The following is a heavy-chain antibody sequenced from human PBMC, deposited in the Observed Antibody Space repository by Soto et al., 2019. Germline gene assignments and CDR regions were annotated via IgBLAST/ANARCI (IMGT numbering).Heavy chain of an antibody. Sequence: HPGGSLRLYCAASGFTFSSYSMNWVRQAPGKGLEWVSYISSSSSTIYYADSVKGRFTISRDNAKNSLYLQMNSLRAEDTAVYYCARGAYYYDSSRLSYWGQGTLVTVS. J-gene: IGHJ4*02. CDR3: ARGAYYYDSSRLSY. CDR1: GFTFSSYS. D-gene: IGHD3-22*01. CDR2: ISSSSSTI. V-gene: IGHV3-48*01.